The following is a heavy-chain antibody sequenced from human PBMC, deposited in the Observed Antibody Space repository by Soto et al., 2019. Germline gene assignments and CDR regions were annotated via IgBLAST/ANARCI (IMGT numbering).Heavy chain of an antibody. J-gene: IGHJ4*02. CDR1: GDSVSSNSAA. Sequence: SQTLSLTRAISGDSVSSNSAAWHWIRQSPSRGLEWLGRTYYRSKWYNGYSVSVKSRITINPDTSKNQFSLQLNSVSPEDTAVYYCTGQSVAGAIDYWGQGTPVTVSS. V-gene: IGHV6-1*01. CDR2: TYYRSKWYN. CDR3: TGQSVAGAIDY. D-gene: IGHD6-19*01.